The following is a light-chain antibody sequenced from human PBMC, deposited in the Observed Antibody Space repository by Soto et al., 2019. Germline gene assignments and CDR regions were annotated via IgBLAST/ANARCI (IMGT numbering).Light chain of an antibody. CDR3: QTWGTGPWV. V-gene: IGLV4-69*01. CDR2: LNSDGSH. CDR1: SGHSTYA. Sequence: QLVLTQSPSASASLGASVKLTCTLSSGHSTYAIAWHQQQPEKGPRCLMKLNSDGSHSKGDGSPDRFSGSSSGAARYLTISSLQSEDVVDFYCQTWGTGPWVFGRVTKVTVL. J-gene: IGLJ3*02.